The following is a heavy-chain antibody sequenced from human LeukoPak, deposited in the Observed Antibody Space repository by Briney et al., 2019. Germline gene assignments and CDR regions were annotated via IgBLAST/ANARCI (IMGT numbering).Heavy chain of an antibody. Sequence: ASVKVSCKASGYTFTSYGISWLRQAPGQGLEWVGWISAYDSNTDYAQKFQGRVSMTTDTSTSTAYMELRSLRSDDTVVYYCARDLCTNATCPLFDYWGQGTLVTVSS. CDR3: ARDLCTNATCPLFDY. J-gene: IGHJ4*02. CDR1: GYTFTSYG. V-gene: IGHV1-18*04. CDR2: ISAYDSNT. D-gene: IGHD2-8*01.